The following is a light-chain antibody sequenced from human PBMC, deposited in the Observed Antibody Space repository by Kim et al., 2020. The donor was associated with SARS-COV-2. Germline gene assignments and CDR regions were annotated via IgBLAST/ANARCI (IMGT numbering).Light chain of an antibody. CDR1: SSNIGINY. J-gene: IGLJ2*01. V-gene: IGLV1-47*01. Sequence: GQTVTISCSGSSSNIGINYVYRHKQFPGTAPKLLIYRNDQRPSGVPDRFCASKSGTSASRAISGLRSEDEAEYYWAASDARLSGVGIGGGTQLTVL. CDR3: AASDARLSGVG. CDR2: RND.